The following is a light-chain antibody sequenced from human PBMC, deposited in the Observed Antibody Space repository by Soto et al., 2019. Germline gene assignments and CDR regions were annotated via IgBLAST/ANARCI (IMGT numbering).Light chain of an antibody. Sequence: EIVMTQSPATLSVSPGEGVTLSCRASQSVRSDLAWYQQKPGQAPRLLIYGASSRATAIPARFSGSGSGTDFTLTISSRESEDFALYYCQQYYTFPSLTFGGGTKVEIK. CDR2: GAS. J-gene: IGKJ4*01. CDR3: QQYYTFPSLT. V-gene: IGKV3-15*01. CDR1: QSVRSD.